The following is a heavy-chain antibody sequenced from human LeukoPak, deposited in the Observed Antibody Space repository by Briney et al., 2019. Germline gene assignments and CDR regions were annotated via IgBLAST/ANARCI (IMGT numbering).Heavy chain of an antibody. CDR1: GFTFSSYE. V-gene: IGHV3-48*03. CDR3: ARVGGPPYYYGSGSGGY. CDR2: ISSSGSTI. Sequence: GGSLRLSCAASGFTFSSYEMNWVRQAPGKGLEWVSYISSSGSTIYYADSVKGRFTISRDNAKNSLYLQMNSLRAEDTAVYYCARVGGPPYYYGSGSGGYWGQGTLVTVSS. D-gene: IGHD3-10*01. J-gene: IGHJ4*02.